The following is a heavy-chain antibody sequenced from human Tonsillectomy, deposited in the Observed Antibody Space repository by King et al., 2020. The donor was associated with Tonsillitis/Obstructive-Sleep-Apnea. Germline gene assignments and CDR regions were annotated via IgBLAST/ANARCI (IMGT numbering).Heavy chain of an antibody. V-gene: IGHV7-4-1*02. CDR3: AREHISGYDY. J-gene: IGHJ4*02. CDR1: GYTFTSYT. D-gene: IGHD3-22*01. CDR2: INTTTGNP. Sequence: VQLVQSGSVLKKPGASVKVSCKASGYTFTSYTMNWVRQAPRQGLEWMGWINTTTGNPTYAQSFTGRFVFSLYNSVSTAYLQISSRKAEDTAVYYCAREHISGYDYWGQGTLVTVSS.